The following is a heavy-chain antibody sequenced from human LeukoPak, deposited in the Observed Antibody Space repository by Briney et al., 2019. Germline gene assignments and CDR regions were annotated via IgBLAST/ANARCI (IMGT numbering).Heavy chain of an antibody. CDR3: ARDRDYYYYMDV. Sequence: SETLSLTCTVSGGSLSSGSYYWSWIRQPAGQGLEWIGRIYTSGSTNYNPSLKSRVTISVDTSKNQFSLKLSSVTAADTAVYYCARDRDYYYYMDVWGKGTTVTVSS. D-gene: IGHD3-10*01. CDR2: IYTSGST. CDR1: GGSLSSGSYY. J-gene: IGHJ6*03. V-gene: IGHV4-61*02.